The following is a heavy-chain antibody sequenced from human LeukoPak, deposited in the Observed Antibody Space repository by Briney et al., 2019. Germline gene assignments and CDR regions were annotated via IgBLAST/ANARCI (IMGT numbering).Heavy chain of an antibody. Sequence: PSETLSLTCTVSGSSVSSDTYYWGWIRQPPGKGLEWIGYIYYTGSTNYNPSLKSRVTMSVDTSKNQFSLNLRSVTPEDTAVYYCARNLIPEQLVLNFWGQGTLVTVSS. D-gene: IGHD6-13*01. J-gene: IGHJ4*02. V-gene: IGHV4-61*01. CDR3: ARNLIPEQLVLNF. CDR1: GSSVSSDTYY. CDR2: IYYTGST.